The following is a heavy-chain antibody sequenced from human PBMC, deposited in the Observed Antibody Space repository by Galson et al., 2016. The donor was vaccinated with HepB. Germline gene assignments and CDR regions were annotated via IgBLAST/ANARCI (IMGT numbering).Heavy chain of an antibody. CDR3: AGGWSISALRGAWYS. CDR1: GGTFSNYA. D-gene: IGHD6-6*01. J-gene: IGHJ3*02. V-gene: IGHV1-69*13. CDR2: IIPIFHTQ. Sequence: SVKVSCKASGGTFSNYAISWVRQAPGQGLEWMGGIIPIFHTQHYARKFQGSRTITADASTSTAYVGLRSPRSEDTAVYYCAGGWSISALRGAWYSWGQGTMVFVSA.